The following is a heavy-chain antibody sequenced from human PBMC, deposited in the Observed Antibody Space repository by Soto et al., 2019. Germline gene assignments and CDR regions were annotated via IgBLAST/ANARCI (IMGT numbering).Heavy chain of an antibody. CDR2: IIPIFGTA. V-gene: IGHV1-69*13. J-gene: IGHJ6*02. CDR3: AAGSSSSEYYYYGMDV. D-gene: IGHD6-6*01. Sequence: SVKVSCKASGGTFSSYAISWVRQAPGQGLEWMGGIIPIFGTANYAQKFQGRVTITADESTSTAYMEPSSLRSEDTAVYYCAAGSSSSEYYYYGMDVWGQGTTVTVSS. CDR1: GGTFSSYA.